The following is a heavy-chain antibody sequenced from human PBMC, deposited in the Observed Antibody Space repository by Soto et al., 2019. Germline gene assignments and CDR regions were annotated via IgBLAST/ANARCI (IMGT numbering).Heavy chain of an antibody. Sequence: KLVQSGAEVKKPGASVKVSCQTSGYTFFSYAITWVRQAPGQGLEWMGWVSGYNGHTNYAQKFQERVTMTRDISTTTVFMEVRNLRSDDTAVYYCARFLGPTSSENWFDPWGHGTLVTVSS. V-gene: IGHV1-18*01. CDR1: GYTFFSYA. CDR3: ARFLGPTSSENWFDP. CDR2: VSGYNGHT. J-gene: IGHJ5*02. D-gene: IGHD1-26*01.